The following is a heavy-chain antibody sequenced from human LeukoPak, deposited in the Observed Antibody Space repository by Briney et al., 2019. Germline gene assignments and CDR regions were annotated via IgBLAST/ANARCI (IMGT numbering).Heavy chain of an antibody. CDR2: ISAYNGNT. Sequence: GSSVKVSCKASGGTFSSYAISWVRQAPGQGLEWMGWISAYNGNTNYAQKLQGRVTMTTDTSTSTAYMELRSLRSDDTAVYYCARVDSGSYSFDYWGQGTLVTVSS. D-gene: IGHD1-26*01. CDR1: GGTFSSYA. J-gene: IGHJ4*02. V-gene: IGHV1-18*01. CDR3: ARVDSGSYSFDY.